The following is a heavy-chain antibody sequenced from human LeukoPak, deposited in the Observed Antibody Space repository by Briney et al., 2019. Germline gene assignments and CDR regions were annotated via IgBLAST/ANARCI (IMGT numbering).Heavy chain of an antibody. J-gene: IGHJ4*02. Sequence: GGSLRLSCAASGLTVSNNYMSWVRQAPGKGLEWVSVIYSSDITYYADSVKGRFTISRDNSKNTLYLQMNSLKTEDTAVYYCTTDNGVATVAYWGQGTLVTVSS. D-gene: IGHD5-12*01. CDR3: TTDNGVATVAY. CDR2: IYSSDIT. V-gene: IGHV3-66*01. CDR1: GLTVSNNY.